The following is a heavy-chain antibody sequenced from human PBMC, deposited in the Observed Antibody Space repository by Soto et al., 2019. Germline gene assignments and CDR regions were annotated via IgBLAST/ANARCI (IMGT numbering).Heavy chain of an antibody. V-gene: IGHV4-59*01. D-gene: IGHD7-27*01. Sequence: SETLSLTCTVSGGSISSYYWSWIRQPPGKGLEWIGYIYYSGSTNYNPSLKSRVTISVDTSKNQFSLKLSSVTAADTAVYYCAGEVSTGGDAFDIWGQGTMVTVSS. CDR3: AGEVSTGGDAFDI. CDR2: IYYSGST. CDR1: GGSISSYY. J-gene: IGHJ3*02.